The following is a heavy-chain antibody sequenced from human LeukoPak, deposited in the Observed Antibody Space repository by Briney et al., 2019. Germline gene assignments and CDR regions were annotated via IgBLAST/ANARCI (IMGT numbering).Heavy chain of an antibody. V-gene: IGHV1-2*02. CDR3: ARVRIAARPYYYGMDV. CDR2: INPNSGGT. Sequence: GASVKVSCKASGYTFTGYYMHWVRQAPGQGLEWMGWINPNSGGTNYAQKFQGRVTMTRDTSIGTAYMELSRLRSDDTAVYYCARVRIAARPYYYGMDVWGQGTTVTVSS. D-gene: IGHD6-6*01. J-gene: IGHJ6*02. CDR1: GYTFTGYY.